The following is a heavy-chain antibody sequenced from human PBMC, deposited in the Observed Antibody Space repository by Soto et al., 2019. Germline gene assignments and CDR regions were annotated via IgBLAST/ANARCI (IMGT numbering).Heavy chain of an antibody. CDR2: IIPILGIA. Sequence: ASVKVSCKASGGTFSSYTISWVRQAPGQGLEWMGRIIPILGIANYAQKFQGRVTITADKSTSTAYMELSSLRSEDTAVYYCARASSIAARPWDYWGQGTLVTVSS. D-gene: IGHD6-6*01. CDR3: ARASSIAARPWDY. V-gene: IGHV1-69*02. CDR1: GGTFSSYT. J-gene: IGHJ4*02.